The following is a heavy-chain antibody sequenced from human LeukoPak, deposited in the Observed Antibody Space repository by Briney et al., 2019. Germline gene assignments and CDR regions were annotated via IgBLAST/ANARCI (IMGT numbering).Heavy chain of an antibody. CDR3: ARGFITMVRGVKPYYYMDV. D-gene: IGHD3-10*01. CDR2: INPNSGGT. Sequence: ASVKVSCKASGYSFTDFYIHWLRQAPGQGLEWMGWINPNSGGTKYAQKFQGRVTMTRDTSISTAYMELSRLRSDDTAVYYCARGFITMVRGVKPYYYMDVWGKGTTVTISS. J-gene: IGHJ6*03. CDR1: GYSFTDFY. V-gene: IGHV1-2*02.